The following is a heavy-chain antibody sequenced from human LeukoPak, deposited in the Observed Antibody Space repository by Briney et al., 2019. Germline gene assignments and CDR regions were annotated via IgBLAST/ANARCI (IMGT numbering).Heavy chain of an antibody. Sequence: GASVKVSCKASGYTFTSYAMNWVRQAPGQGLEWMGWINTNTGNPTYAQGFTGRFVFSLDTSVSTAYLQISSLKAEDTAVYYCARVMDTGYGGKLLGYYYYMDVWGKGTTVTVSS. V-gene: IGHV7-4-1*02. CDR1: GYTFTSYA. CDR3: ARVMDTGYGGKLLGYYYYMDV. J-gene: IGHJ6*03. CDR2: INTNTGNP. D-gene: IGHD4/OR15-4a*01.